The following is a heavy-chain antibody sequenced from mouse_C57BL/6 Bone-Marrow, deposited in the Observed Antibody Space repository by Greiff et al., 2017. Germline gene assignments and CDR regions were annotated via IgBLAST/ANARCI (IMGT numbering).Heavy chain of an antibody. CDR2: IHPNSGST. Sequence: QVQLQQPGAELVKPGASVQLSCKASGYTFTSYWMHWVKQRPGQGLEWIGMIHPNSGSTNYNEKFKSKATLTVDKSSSTAYMQLSSLTSEDSAVYYCAREGGNYEGFAYWGQGTLVTVSA. J-gene: IGHJ3*01. V-gene: IGHV1-64*01. CDR1: GYTFTSYW. CDR3: AREGGNYEGFAY. D-gene: IGHD2-1*01.